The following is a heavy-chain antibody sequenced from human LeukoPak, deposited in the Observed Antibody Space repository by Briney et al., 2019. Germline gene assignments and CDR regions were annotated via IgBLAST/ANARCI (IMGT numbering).Heavy chain of an antibody. CDR3: ARDHSGFHLDY. Sequence: GASVKVSCKASGYSFDSFHIAWVRQAPGHGLEWMGWIAVYSGIPKYVENLQGRITMTADTSTRTAYMELRSLTSDDTAVYYCARDHSGFHLDYWGQGTLVTVSS. V-gene: IGHV1-18*01. CDR2: IAVYSGIP. D-gene: IGHD3-10*01. CDR1: GYSFDSFH. J-gene: IGHJ4*02.